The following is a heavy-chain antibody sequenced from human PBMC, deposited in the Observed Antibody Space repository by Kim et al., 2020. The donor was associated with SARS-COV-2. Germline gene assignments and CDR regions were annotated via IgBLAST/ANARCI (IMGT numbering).Heavy chain of an antibody. D-gene: IGHD2-2*01. CDR2: INTNTGNP. CDR3: SAWRPPNSVYCSTSSCQVIYYVDY. J-gene: IGHJ4*02. V-gene: IGHV7-4-1*02. Sequence: ASVKVSCKASGYTFSSNAMNWVRQAPGQGPEWMGWINTNTGNPTYAQGFAGRYVFSLDTSVSTAYLQINNLKAEDSAVYYCSAWRPPNSVYCSTSSCQVIYYVDYGGQATLSTVSA. CDR1: GYTFSSNA.